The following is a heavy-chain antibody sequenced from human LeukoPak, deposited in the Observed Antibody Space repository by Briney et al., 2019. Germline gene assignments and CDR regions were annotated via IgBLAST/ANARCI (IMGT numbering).Heavy chain of an antibody. CDR2: IYYSGTN. D-gene: IGHD6-13*01. Sequence: SETLSLTCTVSGDSLDSNSWTWIRQPPGKGLEWIGYIYYSGTNNYNPPLKSRVTMSVDMSKNQFSLKLSSVAAADTAVYYCARRSSSWKNWFDPWGQGTLVTVSS. J-gene: IGHJ5*02. CDR3: ARRSSSWKNWFDP. CDR1: GDSLDSNS. V-gene: IGHV4-59*01.